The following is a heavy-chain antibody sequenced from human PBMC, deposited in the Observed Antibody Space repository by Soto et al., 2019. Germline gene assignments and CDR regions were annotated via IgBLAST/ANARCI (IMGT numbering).Heavy chain of an antibody. CDR3: AREHDFWSGYSFDY. V-gene: IGHV1-3*01. J-gene: IGHJ4*02. D-gene: IGHD3-3*01. Sequence: SVKVSCKTSGYTFISYAIQWVRQAPGQRLEWMGWINAGNGNTKYSQKFQGRVTITSDTSASTAYMELSSLRSEDTAVYYCAREHDFWSGYSFDYWGPGTLVTVSS. CDR1: GYTFISYA. CDR2: INAGNGNT.